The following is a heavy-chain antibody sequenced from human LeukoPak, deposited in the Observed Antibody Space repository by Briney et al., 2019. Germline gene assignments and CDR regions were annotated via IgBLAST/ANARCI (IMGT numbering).Heavy chain of an antibody. CDR3: AKNSGYDGNNWFDP. J-gene: IGHJ5*02. D-gene: IGHD5-12*01. Sequence: GASVKVSCKASGYTFTSYGISWVRQAPGQGLEWMGWISAYNGNTNYAQKLQGRVTMTTDTSTSTAYMELRSLRSDDTAVYYCAKNSGYDGNNWFDPWGQGTLVTVSS. V-gene: IGHV1-18*01. CDR2: ISAYNGNT. CDR1: GYTFTSYG.